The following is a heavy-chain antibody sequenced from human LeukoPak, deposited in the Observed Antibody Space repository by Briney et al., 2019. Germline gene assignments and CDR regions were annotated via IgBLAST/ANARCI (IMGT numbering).Heavy chain of an antibody. CDR2: IYYSGST. Sequence: SETLSLTCSVSGGSISGYYWNWIRQPPGKGLEWIGNIYYSGSTNYNPSLKSRVTISVDTSKNQFSLKLSSVTAADTAVYYCARDLRESYGYYDSSGDPYYYYMDVWGKGTTVTVSS. J-gene: IGHJ6*03. CDR3: ARDLRESYGYYDSSGDPYYYYMDV. D-gene: IGHD3-22*01. V-gene: IGHV4-59*01. CDR1: GGSISGYY.